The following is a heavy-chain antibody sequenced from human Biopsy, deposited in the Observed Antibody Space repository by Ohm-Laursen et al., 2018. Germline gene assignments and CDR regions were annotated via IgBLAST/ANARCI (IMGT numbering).Heavy chain of an antibody. CDR2: ITPIFDIN. D-gene: IGHD1-1*01. V-gene: IGHV1-69*13. Sequence: GASVKVSCKASGFSFTGYYIHWVRQAPGQGLEWMGWITPIFDINNYAQKFQGRLTITADESTSTAYMELSGLRSEDTAVYYCARANNDAGTYWYLDLWGRGTLVTVS. J-gene: IGHJ2*01. CDR3: ARANNDAGTYWYLDL. CDR1: GFSFTGYY.